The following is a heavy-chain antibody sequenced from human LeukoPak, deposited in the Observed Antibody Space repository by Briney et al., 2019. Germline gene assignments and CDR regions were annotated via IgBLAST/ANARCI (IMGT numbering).Heavy chain of an antibody. CDR2: IIPIFGTA. V-gene: IGHV1-69*05. J-gene: IGHJ3*02. CDR1: GGTFSSYA. CDR3: ARVPLPMTDYYDRDYDAFDI. Sequence: SVKVSCKASGGTFSSYAISLVRQAPGQGLEWMGGIIPIFGTANYAQKFQGRVTITTDESTSTAYMELISLRSEDTAVYYCARVPLPMTDYYDRDYDAFDIWGQGTMVTVSS. D-gene: IGHD3-22*01.